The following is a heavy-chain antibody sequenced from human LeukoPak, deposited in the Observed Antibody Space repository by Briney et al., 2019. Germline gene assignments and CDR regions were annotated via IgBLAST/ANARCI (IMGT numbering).Heavy chain of an antibody. CDR3: ARGSLLGFHFDY. D-gene: IGHD2-8*02. CDR1: GGSISSGDYY. J-gene: IGHJ4*02. V-gene: IGHV4-30-4*01. CDR2: ISHSGGT. Sequence: SQTLSLTCTVSGGSISSGDYYWSWIRQPPGKGLEWIAYISHSGGTSYNPSLKSRATISSDTSRNQFSLKLSSVTAADTAVYYCARGSLLGFHFDYWGQGTLVTVSS.